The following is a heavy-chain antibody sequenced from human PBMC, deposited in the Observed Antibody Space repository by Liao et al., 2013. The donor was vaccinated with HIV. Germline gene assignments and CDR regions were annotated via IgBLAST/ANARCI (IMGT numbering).Heavy chain of an antibody. Sequence: QLQLQESGPGLVKPSETLSLTCTVSGGSISSSSYYWGWIRQPPGKGLEWIGNIFYSGSTYYNPSLKSRVTISVDTSKNQFSLKLSSVTAADTAVYYCASGSLGFDYWGQGTLVTVSS. CDR3: ASGSLGFDY. CDR1: GGSISSSSYY. V-gene: IGHV4-39*07. J-gene: IGHJ4*02. D-gene: IGHD7-27*01. CDR2: IFYSGST.